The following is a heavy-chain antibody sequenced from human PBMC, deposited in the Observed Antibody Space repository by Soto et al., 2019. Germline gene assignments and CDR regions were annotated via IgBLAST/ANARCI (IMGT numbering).Heavy chain of an antibody. Sequence: QVQLQESGPGLVKPSETLSLTCTVSGGSTTNYYWSWIRQPPGKGLEWIGYIYYSGITDYNPSLKSRVTMSRDTSKNQFSLNLSSVTAADTAVYYCARLGAVVFDNWGQGTLVTVSS. J-gene: IGHJ4*02. D-gene: IGHD3-22*01. CDR2: IYYSGIT. CDR3: ARLGAVVFDN. V-gene: IGHV4-59*13. CDR1: GGSTTNYY.